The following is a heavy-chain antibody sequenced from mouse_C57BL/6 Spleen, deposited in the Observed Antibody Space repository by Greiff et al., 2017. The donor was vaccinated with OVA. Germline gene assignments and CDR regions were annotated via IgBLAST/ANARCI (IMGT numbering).Heavy chain of an antibody. CDR1: GFTFSNYW. Sequence: EVKLEESGGGLVQPGGSMKLSCVASGFTFSNYWMNWVRQSPEQGLEWVAQIRLKSDNYATHYAESVKGRFTISRDDSKSSVYLQMNNLRAEDTGIYYCTDYDWFAYWGQGTLVTVSA. J-gene: IGHJ3*01. V-gene: IGHV6-3*01. CDR2: IRLKSDNYAT. CDR3: TDYDWFAY. D-gene: IGHD2-4*01.